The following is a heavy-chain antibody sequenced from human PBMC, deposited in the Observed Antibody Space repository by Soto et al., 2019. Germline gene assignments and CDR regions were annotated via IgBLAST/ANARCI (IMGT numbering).Heavy chain of an antibody. V-gene: IGHV1-18*01. CDR3: AIVIGYYYDMDV. D-gene: IGHD3-22*01. CDR1: GYTFTTYD. J-gene: IGHJ6*02. CDR2: ISAYNGHT. Sequence: QVQLVQSGGEVKKPGASVKVSCKASGYTFTTYDLSWVRQAPGQGLEWMGWISAYNGHTNYAQNLQGRVTMTTDTSTSTAYMELRSLRSDDTAVYYCAIVIGYYYDMDVWGQGTTVTVSS.